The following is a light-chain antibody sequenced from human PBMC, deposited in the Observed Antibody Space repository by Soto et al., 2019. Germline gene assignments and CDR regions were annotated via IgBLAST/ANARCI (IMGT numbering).Light chain of an antibody. V-gene: IGLV1-40*01. CDR3: QSYDSGLV. CDR1: SSNIGAGYD. J-gene: IGLJ2*01. CDR2: GNT. Sequence: QLVLTQPPSVSGAPGQRVTISCTGSSSNIGAGYDVHWYQQFPGTAPKLLIYGNTNRPSGVPDRFSGSKSGTSASLAITGLQAEDEADYYCQSYDSGLVFGGGTKLTVL.